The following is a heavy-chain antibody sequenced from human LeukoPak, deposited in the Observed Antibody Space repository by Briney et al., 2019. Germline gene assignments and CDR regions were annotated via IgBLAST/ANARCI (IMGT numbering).Heavy chain of an antibody. CDR3: ARGRSRKSFGAPRGWYYMDV. D-gene: IGHD3-3*01. V-gene: IGHV1-8*03. Sequence: ASVKVSCKASGGTFSSYAISWVRQATGQGLEWMGWMNPNSGNTGYAQKFQGRVTITRNTSISTAYMELSSLRSEDTAVYYCARGRSRKSFGAPRGWYYMDVWGKGTTVTVSS. CDR1: GGTFSSYA. CDR2: MNPNSGNT. J-gene: IGHJ6*03.